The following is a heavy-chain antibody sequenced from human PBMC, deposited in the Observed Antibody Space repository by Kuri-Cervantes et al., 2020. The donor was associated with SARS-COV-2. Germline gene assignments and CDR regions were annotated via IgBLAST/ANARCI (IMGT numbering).Heavy chain of an antibody. J-gene: IGHJ6*02. V-gene: IGHV3-48*02. Sequence: GGSLRLSCAASGFTFSSYSMNWVRQAPGKGLEWVSYISSSSSTIYYADSVKGRFTISRDNAKNSLYLQMNSLGDEDTAVYYCAREGVTGTTYYYYYGMDVWGQGTTVTVSS. CDR2: ISSSSSTI. D-gene: IGHD1-7*01. CDR3: AREGVTGTTYYYYYGMDV. CDR1: GFTFSSYS.